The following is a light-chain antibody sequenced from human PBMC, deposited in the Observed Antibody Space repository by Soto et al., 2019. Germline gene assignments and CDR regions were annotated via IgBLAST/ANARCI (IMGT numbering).Light chain of an antibody. CDR1: SSNIGSNY. V-gene: IGLV1-47*01. CDR3: AAWDDSLSGYV. Sequence: QRVLTQPPSASGTPRQRVTISCSGSSSNIGSNYVYWYQQLPGTAPKLLIYRNNQRPSGVPDRFSGSKSGTSASLAISGLRYEDEADYYCAAWDDSLSGYVFGTGTKLTVL. CDR2: RNN. J-gene: IGLJ1*01.